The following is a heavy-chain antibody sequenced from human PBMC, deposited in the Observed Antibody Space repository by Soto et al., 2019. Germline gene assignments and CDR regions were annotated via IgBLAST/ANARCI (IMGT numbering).Heavy chain of an antibody. CDR1: GFTFISYG. D-gene: IGHD3-3*01. V-gene: IGHV3-30*18. J-gene: IGHJ6*02. Sequence: PGGSLRLSCAASGFTFISYGMHWVRQAPGKGLEWVAVISYDGSNKYYADSVKGRFTISRDNSKNTLYLQMNSLRAEDTAVYYCAKADDITIFGVVIQEYYYYGMDVWGQGTTVTVSS. CDR2: ISYDGSNK. CDR3: AKADDITIFGVVIQEYYYYGMDV.